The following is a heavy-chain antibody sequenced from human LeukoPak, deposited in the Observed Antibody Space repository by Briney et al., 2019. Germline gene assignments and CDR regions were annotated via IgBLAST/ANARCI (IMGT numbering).Heavy chain of an antibody. Sequence: GSLRLSCAASGFTFSSYSMNWVRQPPGKGLEWVGEINHSGSTNYNPSLKSRVTISVDTSKNQFSLKLSSVTAADTAVYYCARGQQWLNKNYDYWGQGTLVTVSS. D-gene: IGHD6-19*01. V-gene: IGHV4-34*01. CDR2: INHSGST. CDR1: GFTFSSYS. CDR3: ARGQQWLNKNYDY. J-gene: IGHJ4*02.